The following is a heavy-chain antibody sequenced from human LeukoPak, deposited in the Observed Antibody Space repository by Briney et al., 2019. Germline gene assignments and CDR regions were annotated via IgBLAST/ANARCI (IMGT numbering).Heavy chain of an antibody. CDR3: ARVGRAAAPPHFDY. CDR2: IIPIFGTA. J-gene: IGHJ4*02. CDR1: GGTLSRYA. V-gene: IGHV1-69*05. D-gene: IGHD6-13*01. Sequence: GASVKVSCKASGGTLSRYAISWVRQAPGQGLEWMGGIIPIFGTAKYAKKFQGRVTITTDESTSTAYMELSSLTSEDTAVYYCARVGRAAAPPHFDYWGQGTLVTVSS.